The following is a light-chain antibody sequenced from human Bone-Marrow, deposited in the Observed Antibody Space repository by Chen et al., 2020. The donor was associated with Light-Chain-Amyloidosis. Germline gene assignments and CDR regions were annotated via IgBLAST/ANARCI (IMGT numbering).Light chain of an antibody. V-gene: IGLV2-14*03. Sequence: QSALTQPASVSGSPGQSITIYCTETSSDVGGYNYVSWYQQHPGKAPKLMIYDVSHRPSGVSNRFSGSKSGNTASLTISGLQAEDEADYYCSSYTSSSTLVFGGGTKLTGL. CDR3: SSYTSSSTLV. CDR2: DVS. CDR1: SSDVGGYNY. J-gene: IGLJ3*02.